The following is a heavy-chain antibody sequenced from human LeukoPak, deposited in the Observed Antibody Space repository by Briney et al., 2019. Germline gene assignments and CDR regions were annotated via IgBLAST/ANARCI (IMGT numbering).Heavy chain of an antibody. J-gene: IGHJ6*03. CDR3: ARVCIAAAGNDYYYYMDV. D-gene: IGHD6-13*01. Sequence: GGSLRLSCAASGFTFSSYWMSWVRQAPGKGLEWVANIKQDGSEKYYVDSVKGRFTISRDNAKNSLSLQMNSLSAEDTAVYYCARVCIAAAGNDYYYYMDVWGKGTTVTTSS. V-gene: IGHV3-7*01. CDR1: GFTFSSYW. CDR2: IKQDGSEK.